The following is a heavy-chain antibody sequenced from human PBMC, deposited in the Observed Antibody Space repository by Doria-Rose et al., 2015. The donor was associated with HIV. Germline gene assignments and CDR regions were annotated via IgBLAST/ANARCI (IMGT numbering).Heavy chain of an antibody. CDR1: GVSLSSPGMG. J-gene: IGHJ4*02. V-gene: IGHV2-26*01. CDR2: LISDDDR. CDR3: ARIKSSRWYHKYYFDF. D-gene: IGHD6-13*01. Sequence: QVTLKESGPVLVKPTETLTLTCAVSGVSLSSPGMGVSWIRQPPGKALEWLANLISDDDRSDKTSLKSRLTISRGSSKSQVVLTMTDMDPVDTATYYCARIKSSRWYHKYYFDFWGQGTLVIVSA.